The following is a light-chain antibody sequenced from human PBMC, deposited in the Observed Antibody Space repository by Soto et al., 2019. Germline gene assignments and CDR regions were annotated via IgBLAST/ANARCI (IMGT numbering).Light chain of an antibody. CDR1: QSVSSSY. Sequence: EIVLTQSPGTLSLSPGERATFSCRSSQSVSSSYLAWYQQKPGQAPRLLIYGASSRATGIPDRFSGSGSGTDFTLTISRLEPEDFAVYYCQQYGSSPPITFGQGTLLEIK. CDR2: GAS. CDR3: QQYGSSPPIT. J-gene: IGKJ5*01. V-gene: IGKV3-20*01.